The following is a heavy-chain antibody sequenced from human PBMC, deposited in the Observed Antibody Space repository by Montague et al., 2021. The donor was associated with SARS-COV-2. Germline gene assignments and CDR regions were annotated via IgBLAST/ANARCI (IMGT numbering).Heavy chain of an antibody. CDR2: ISSSGSTI. J-gene: IGHJ4*02. D-gene: IGHD3-3*01. CDR3: ARAPGFWSGYYDY. Sequence: SLRLSCAASGFTFSSYEMNWVRQAPGKGLEWVSYISSSGSTIYYSDSVXGRSTISRDNAKNSLYLQMNSLRAEDTAVYYCARAPGFWSGYYDYWGQGTLVTVSS. V-gene: IGHV3-48*03. CDR1: GFTFSSYE.